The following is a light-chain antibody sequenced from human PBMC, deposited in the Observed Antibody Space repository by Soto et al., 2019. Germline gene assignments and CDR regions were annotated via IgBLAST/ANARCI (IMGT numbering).Light chain of an antibody. CDR2: GAS. V-gene: IGKV3-15*01. Sequence: ILMMQTQATLSLYPVERDTLSCRGSERVSNNLAWYQQKAGQAPRLLIYGASTRATGIPARFSGSGSGTEFTLTISSLESEDFAVYYCQQNSIWRTFGQGTKVDIK. CDR1: ERVSNN. J-gene: IGKJ1*01. CDR3: QQNSIWRT.